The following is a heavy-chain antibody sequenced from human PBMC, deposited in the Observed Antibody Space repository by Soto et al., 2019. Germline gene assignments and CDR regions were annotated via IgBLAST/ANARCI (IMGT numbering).Heavy chain of an antibody. V-gene: IGHV3-23*01. Sequence: EVQLLESGGGVVQPGGSLRLSCAASGFTFNNYALNWVRQAPGKGLEWVSSISGTGGSTFYAGSAKGRFTISRDNSKNTLFLQMTSLRAEDTAGYYWGKRNSKWGTGDAFDIWGQGTMVTVSS. CDR1: GFTFNNYA. CDR3: GKRNSKWGTGDAFDI. D-gene: IGHD7-27*01. J-gene: IGHJ3*02. CDR2: ISGTGGST.